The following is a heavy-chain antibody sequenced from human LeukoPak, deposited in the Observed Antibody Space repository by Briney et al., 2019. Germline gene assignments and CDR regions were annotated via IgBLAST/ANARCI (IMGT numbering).Heavy chain of an antibody. J-gene: IGHJ5*02. Sequence: GGSLRLSFAASGFTFSSYAMHWVRQAPGKGLEWVAVISYDGSNKYYADSVKGRFTISRDNSKNTLYLQMNSLRAEDTAVYYCARGAGMTWSQGTLVTVSS. V-gene: IGHV3-30-3*01. CDR2: ISYDGSNK. CDR3: ARGAGMT. D-gene: IGHD1-14*01. CDR1: GFTFSSYA.